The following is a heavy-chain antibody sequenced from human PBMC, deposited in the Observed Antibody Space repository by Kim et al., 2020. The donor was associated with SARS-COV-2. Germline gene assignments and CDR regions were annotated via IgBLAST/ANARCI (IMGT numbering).Heavy chain of an antibody. Sequence: GGSLRLSCAASGYTFSSYEMNWVRQAPGKGLEWVSYISSSGSTVFYADSVKGRFTISRDNAANSLFLQMNSLRAEDTALYYCARESVTAGADYCGQGTL. V-gene: IGHV3-48*03. CDR1: GYTFSSYE. J-gene: IGHJ4*02. CDR3: ARESVTAGADY. CDR2: ISSSGSTV. D-gene: IGHD2-21*02.